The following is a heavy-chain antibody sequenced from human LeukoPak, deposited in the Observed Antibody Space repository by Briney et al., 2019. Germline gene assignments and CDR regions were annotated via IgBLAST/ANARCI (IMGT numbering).Heavy chain of an antibody. Sequence: GGSLRLSCAASEFTFSTYAMNWVRQAPGKGLEWVSVLSGNGSITYYAESVRGRFTISRDNTKNTLYLEMKSLRGEDTAIYYCAKSSGPGGYYYYGVDVWGQGTTVTVSS. CDR3: AKSSGPGGYYYYGVDV. V-gene: IGHV3-23*01. D-gene: IGHD3-22*01. CDR2: LSGNGSIT. CDR1: EFTFSTYA. J-gene: IGHJ6*02.